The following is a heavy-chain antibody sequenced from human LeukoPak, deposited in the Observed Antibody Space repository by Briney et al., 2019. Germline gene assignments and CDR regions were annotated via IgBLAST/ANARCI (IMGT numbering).Heavy chain of an antibody. Sequence: ASVKVSCKASGYTFTGYYMHWVRQAPGQGLEWMGWINPNGGGTNYAQKFQGRVTMTRDTSISTAYMELSRLRSDDTAVYYCARDFRSRFLGSRGYFDYWGQGTLVTVSS. V-gene: IGHV1-2*02. J-gene: IGHJ4*02. CDR1: GYTFTGYY. CDR3: ARDFRSRFLGSRGYFDY. D-gene: IGHD3-3*01. CDR2: INPNGGGT.